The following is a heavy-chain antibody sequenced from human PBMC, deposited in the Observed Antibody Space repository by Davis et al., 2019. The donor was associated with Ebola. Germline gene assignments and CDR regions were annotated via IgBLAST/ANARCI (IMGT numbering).Heavy chain of an antibody. V-gene: IGHV4-59*12. J-gene: IGHJ4*02. CDR2: IYYSGST. D-gene: IGHD3-22*01. Sequence: SETLSLTCTVSGGSISSYYWSWIRQPPGKGLEWIGYIYYSGSTYYNPSLKSRVTISVDTSKNQFSLKLSSVTAADTAVYYCARDPMTQSDYWGQGTLVTVSS. CDR1: GGSISSYY. CDR3: ARDPMTQSDY.